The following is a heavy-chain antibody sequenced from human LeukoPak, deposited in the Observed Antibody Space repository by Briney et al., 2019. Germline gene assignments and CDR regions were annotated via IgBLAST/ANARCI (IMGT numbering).Heavy chain of an antibody. J-gene: IGHJ4*02. CDR2: IQSKTDCGTT. V-gene: IGHV3-15*01. CDR1: GFIFTNAW. Sequence: GGSLRLSCAASGFIFTNAWMSWVRQAPGKGLEWVGRIQSKTDCGTTDYAAPVKGRFTISRDDSKHTLYLQVNSLKTEDTAVYYCVTGNGDYIQFDYWGQGALVTVSS. CDR3: VTGNGDYIQFDY. D-gene: IGHD4-17*01.